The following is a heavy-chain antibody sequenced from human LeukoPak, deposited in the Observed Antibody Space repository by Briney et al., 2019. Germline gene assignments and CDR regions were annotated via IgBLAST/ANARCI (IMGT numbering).Heavy chain of an antibody. CDR3: ERHQSAFWYFDL. CDR1: GGSINTNNYY. CDR2: IYHSGFA. J-gene: IGHJ2*01. Sequence: SETLSLTCNVPGGSINTNNYYWGWIRQPPGKGLEWIGSIYHSGFAYYNPSLKSRVTISVDLSRNQFSLKLNSVTAADTAVYYCERHQSAFWYFDLWGRGTPVTVSS. V-gene: IGHV4-39*01.